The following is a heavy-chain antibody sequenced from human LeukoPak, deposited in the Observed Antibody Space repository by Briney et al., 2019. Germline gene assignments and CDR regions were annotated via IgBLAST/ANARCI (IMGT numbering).Heavy chain of an antibody. CDR2: IYSGGST. CDR3: ARNVIAVAAEGDAFDI. Sequence: GGSLRLSCAASGFTVSSNYMSWVRQAPGKGLEWVSVIYSGGSTYYADSVKGRFTISRDNSKNTLYLQMNSLRAEDTAVYYCARNVIAVAAEGDAFDIWGQGTMVTVSS. J-gene: IGHJ3*02. V-gene: IGHV3-53*01. CDR1: GFTVSSNY. D-gene: IGHD6-19*01.